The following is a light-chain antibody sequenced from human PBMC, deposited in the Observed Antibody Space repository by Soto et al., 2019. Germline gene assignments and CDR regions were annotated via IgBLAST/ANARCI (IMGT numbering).Light chain of an antibody. CDR3: HRYDNWPLT. CDR1: QSVTSNY. J-gene: IGKJ4*01. Sequence: EIVLTQSPGTLSLSPGERATLSCRASQSVTSNYLAWYQQKPGQAPRLLLFGASVSATAIPDSFSGRGPVPDFTLTIRRLESEDFAVYYCHRYDNWPLTLGGGTKVDTK. CDR2: GAS. V-gene: IGKV3-20*01.